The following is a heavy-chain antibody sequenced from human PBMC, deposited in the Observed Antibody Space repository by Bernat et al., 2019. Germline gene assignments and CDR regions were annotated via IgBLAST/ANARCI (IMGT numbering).Heavy chain of an antibody. V-gene: IGHV3-73*01. CDR3: TGGSLYYFDY. Sequence: EVQLVESGGGLVQPGGSLKLSCAASGFTFSGSAMHWFGQASGKGLEWVGRIRSKANSYATAYAASVKGRFTISRDDSKNTAYLQMNSLKTEDTAVYYCTGGSLYYFDYWGQGTLVTVSS. CDR1: GFTFSGSA. CDR2: IRSKANSYAT. J-gene: IGHJ4*02. D-gene: IGHD3-16*01.